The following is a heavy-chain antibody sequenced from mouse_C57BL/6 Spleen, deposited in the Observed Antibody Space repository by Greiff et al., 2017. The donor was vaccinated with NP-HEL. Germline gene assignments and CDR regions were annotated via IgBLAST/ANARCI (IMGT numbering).Heavy chain of an antibody. CDR1: GFNIKDYY. Sequence: EVKLVESGAELVRPGASVKLSCTASGFNIKDYYMHWVKQRPEQGLEWIGRIDPEDGDTEYAPKFQGKATMTADTSSNTAYLQLSSLTSEDTAVYYCTTGGLRRRAWFAYWGQGTLVTVSA. V-gene: IGHV14-1*01. D-gene: IGHD2-4*01. CDR3: TTGGLRRRAWFAY. J-gene: IGHJ3*01. CDR2: IDPEDGDT.